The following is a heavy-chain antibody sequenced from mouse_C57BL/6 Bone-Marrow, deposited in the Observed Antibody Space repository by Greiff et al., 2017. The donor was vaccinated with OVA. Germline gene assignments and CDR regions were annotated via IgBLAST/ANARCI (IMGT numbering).Heavy chain of an antibody. Sequence: QVQLQQPGAELVKPGASVKLSCKASGYTFTSYWMQWVKQRPGQGLEWIGEIDPSDSYTNYNQKFKGKATLTVDTSSSTAYMQLSSLTSEDSAVYYCARSGSWDRFAYWGQGTLVTVSA. D-gene: IGHD1-1*02. J-gene: IGHJ3*01. CDR1: GYTFTSYW. CDR3: ARSGSWDRFAY. CDR2: IDPSDSYT. V-gene: IGHV1-50*01.